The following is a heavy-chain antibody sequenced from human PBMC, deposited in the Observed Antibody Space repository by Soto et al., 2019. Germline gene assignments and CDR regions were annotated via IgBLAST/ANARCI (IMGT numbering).Heavy chain of an antibody. V-gene: IGHV4-31*03. Sequence: QVQLQESGPGLVKPSQTLSLTCTVSGCSISSGCYYWNWIRQHPGKGMEWIGYIGYSGRTYYNPSLTSRVTISVDTSKKQVSLKLSSVTAADTAVYYCARSVLHWGQGTLVTVSS. D-gene: IGHD5-18*01. CDR1: GCSISSGCYY. J-gene: IGHJ4*02. CDR2: IGYSGRT. CDR3: ARSVLH.